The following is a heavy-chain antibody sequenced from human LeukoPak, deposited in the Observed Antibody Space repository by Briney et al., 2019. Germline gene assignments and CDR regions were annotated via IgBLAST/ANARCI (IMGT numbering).Heavy chain of an antibody. Sequence: GASVKVSCKASGDSLNTYAISWVRQAPGQGLEWMGWISAYNGNTDYAQKLQGRVTMTTDTSTSTAYMELRSLRSDDTAVYYCARGAKSGSYEYYYYMDVWGKGTTVTVSS. J-gene: IGHJ6*03. CDR3: ARGAKSGSYEYYYYMDV. CDR2: ISAYNGNT. CDR1: GDSLNTYA. V-gene: IGHV1-18*01. D-gene: IGHD1-26*01.